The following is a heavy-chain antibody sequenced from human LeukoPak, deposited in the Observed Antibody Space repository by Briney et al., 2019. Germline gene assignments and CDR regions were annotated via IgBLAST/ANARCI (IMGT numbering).Heavy chain of an antibody. D-gene: IGHD2-2*01. Sequence: GGSLRLSCAASGFTFSSYWMHWVRQAPGKGLVWVSRIYSDGSSTSYADSVKGRFTISRDNAKNTLYLQMNSLRAEDTAVYYCARVPIVVVPAYYYYYGMDVWGKGTTVTVSS. CDR1: GFTFSSYW. J-gene: IGHJ6*04. V-gene: IGHV3-74*01. CDR2: IYSDGSST. CDR3: ARVPIVVVPAYYYYYGMDV.